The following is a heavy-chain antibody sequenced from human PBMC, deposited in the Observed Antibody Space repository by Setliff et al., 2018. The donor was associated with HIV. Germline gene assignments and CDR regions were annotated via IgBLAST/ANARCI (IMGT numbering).Heavy chain of an antibody. CDR2: INHSGST. Sequence: SSETLSLTCAVYGGSFSGYYWSWIRQSPGKGLEWIGEINHSGSTKYNPSLKSRVTISVDTSKNQFSLKLSSVTAADTAVYYCARGTAYYNFWSGYSQDYYYYMDVWGKGTTVTVS. V-gene: IGHV4-34*01. D-gene: IGHD3-3*01. CDR3: ARGTAYYNFWSGYSQDYYYYMDV. CDR1: GGSFSGYY. J-gene: IGHJ6*03.